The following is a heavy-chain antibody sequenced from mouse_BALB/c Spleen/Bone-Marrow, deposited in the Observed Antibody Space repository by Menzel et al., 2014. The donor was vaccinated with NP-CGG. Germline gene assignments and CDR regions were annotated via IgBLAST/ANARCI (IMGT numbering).Heavy chain of an antibody. D-gene: IGHD1-1*01. CDR1: GFTFSSYT. V-gene: IGHV5-12-2*01. CDR3: ARHGYYGSRAMDY. J-gene: IGHJ4*01. Sequence: DVKLVESGGGLVQPGGSLKLSCAAPGFTFSSYTMSWVRQTPEKRLEWVAYISNGGGSTYYPDTVKGRFTISRDNAKNTLYLQMSSLKSEDTAMYYCARHGYYGSRAMDYWGQGTSVTVSS. CDR2: ISNGGGST.